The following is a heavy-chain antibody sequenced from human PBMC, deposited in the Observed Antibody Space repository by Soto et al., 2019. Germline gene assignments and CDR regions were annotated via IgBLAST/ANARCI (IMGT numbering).Heavy chain of an antibody. CDR3: ATQQFFDAGGFSFDQ. V-gene: IGHV3-15*01. CDR2: IKSKTDGEAV. D-gene: IGHD2-15*01. CDR1: GISFTTAW. J-gene: IGHJ4*02. Sequence: GGSLRLSCVGSGISFTTAWMNWVRQAPGKGLEWVGRIKSKTDGEAVDYAAPVRGRFIISRDDSKNTVYLSVSGLKTEDTAIYYCATQQFFDAGGFSFDQWGQGNLVTVSS.